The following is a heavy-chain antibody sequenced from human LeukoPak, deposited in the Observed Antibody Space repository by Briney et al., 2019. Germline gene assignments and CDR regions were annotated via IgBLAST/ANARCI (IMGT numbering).Heavy chain of an antibody. Sequence: ASVKVSCKASVYTFTGYYMHWVRQAPGQGLEWMGWINPNSGGTNYAQKFQGRVTMTRDTSISTAYMELSRLRSDDTAVYYCARDHSSSWYGEIDYWGQGTLVTVSS. CDR1: VYTFTGYY. D-gene: IGHD6-13*01. CDR2: INPNSGGT. V-gene: IGHV1-2*02. CDR3: ARDHSSSWYGEIDY. J-gene: IGHJ4*02.